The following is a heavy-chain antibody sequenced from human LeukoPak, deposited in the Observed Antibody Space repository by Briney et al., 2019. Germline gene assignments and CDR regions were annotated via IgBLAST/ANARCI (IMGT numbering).Heavy chain of an antibody. J-gene: IGHJ5*02. D-gene: IGHD3-9*01. Sequence: PSETLSLTYTLSGGSISSGDYYWSWIRQPPGKGLEWIGYIYYSGSTYYNPSLKSRVTISADTSKNQFSLKLSSVTAADTAVYYCARETYYDILTGYYWFDPWGQGTLVTVSS. CDR2: IYYSGST. CDR1: GGSISSGDYY. CDR3: ARETYYDILTGYYWFDP. V-gene: IGHV4-30-4*08.